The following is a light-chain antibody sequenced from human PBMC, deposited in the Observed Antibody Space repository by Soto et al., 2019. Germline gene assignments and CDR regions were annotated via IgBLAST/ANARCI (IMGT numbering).Light chain of an antibody. CDR3: QPYNNWPGT. V-gene: IGKV3-15*01. Sequence: EIVLTQSPDTLSVSPGERATLFCRASQSVSSNLAWYQQKPGQAPRLLIYGVSTRATDIPARFSGSGSGTEFTLTISSLQSEDCAVYYCQPYNNWPGTFGQGTKVDIK. CDR2: GVS. CDR1: QSVSSN. J-gene: IGKJ1*01.